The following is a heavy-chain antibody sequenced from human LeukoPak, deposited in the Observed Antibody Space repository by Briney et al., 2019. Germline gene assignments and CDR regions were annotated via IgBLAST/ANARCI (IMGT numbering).Heavy chain of an antibody. Sequence: SETLSLTCTVSGGSISSYYWSWIRQPPGKGLEWIGCIHYSGSTNYSPSLKSRVTISVDTSKNQFSLKLSSVTAADTAVYYCARVRDRSSYFYDLDYWGQGTLVTVSS. CDR1: GGSISSYY. V-gene: IGHV4-59*01. CDR3: ARVRDRSSYFYDLDY. CDR2: IHYSGST. J-gene: IGHJ4*02. D-gene: IGHD3-22*01.